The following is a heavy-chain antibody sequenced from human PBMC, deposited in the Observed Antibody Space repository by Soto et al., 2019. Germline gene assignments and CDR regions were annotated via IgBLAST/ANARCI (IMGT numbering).Heavy chain of an antibody. CDR1: GGSISSYY. Sequence: SETLSLTCTVSGGSISSYYWSWIRQPPGKGLEWIGYIYYSGSTNYNPSLKSRVTISVDTSKNQFSLKLSSVTAADTAVYYCARESSDYYDSSGYLVWGQGTLVTVSS. CDR2: IYYSGST. V-gene: IGHV4-59*12. D-gene: IGHD3-22*01. CDR3: ARESSDYYDSSGYLV. J-gene: IGHJ4*02.